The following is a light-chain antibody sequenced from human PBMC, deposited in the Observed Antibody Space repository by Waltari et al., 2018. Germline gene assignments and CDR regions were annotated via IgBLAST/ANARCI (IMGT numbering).Light chain of an antibody. Sequence: QSALTQPASVSGSPGPSITLSCTGTRSDIGSSDYVSWYQQHPGKAPKLIIYEVSDRPSGVSYRFSGSKSGNTASLTIFGLQPEDEADYHCTSHTTTSTLVFGGGTRLTVL. V-gene: IGLV2-14*01. CDR2: EVS. J-gene: IGLJ2*01. CDR3: TSHTTTSTLV. CDR1: RSDIGSSDY.